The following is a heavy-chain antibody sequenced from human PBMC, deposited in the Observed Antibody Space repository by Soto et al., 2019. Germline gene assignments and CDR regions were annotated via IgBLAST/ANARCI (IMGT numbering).Heavy chain of an antibody. CDR1: GFTFSTYA. V-gene: IGHV3-23*01. Sequence: GGSLRLSCAASGFTFSTYAMSWVRQAPGKGLEWVSAISGSGDISYSADSVRGRFTISRDNFKNTLYLQMNSLRIEDTAVYYCAHPRGYGVFDAYDIWGQGTMVTVSS. D-gene: IGHD4-17*01. CDR2: ISGSGDIS. J-gene: IGHJ3*02. CDR3: AHPRGYGVFDAYDI.